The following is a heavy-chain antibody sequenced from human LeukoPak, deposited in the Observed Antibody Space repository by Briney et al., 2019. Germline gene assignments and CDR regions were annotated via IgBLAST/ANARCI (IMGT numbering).Heavy chain of an antibody. CDR1: GYTFTGYY. J-gene: IGHJ5*02. CDR2: INPNSGGT. D-gene: IGHD2-2*02. V-gene: IGHV1-2*02. CDR3: ARVGRYCSSTSCYTGDWFDP. Sequence: APVKVSCKASGYTFTGYYMHWVRQAPGQGLEWMGWINPNSGGTNYAQKFQGRVTMTRDTSISTAYMELSRLRSDDTAVYYCARVGRYCSSTSCYTGDWFDPWGQGTLVTVSS.